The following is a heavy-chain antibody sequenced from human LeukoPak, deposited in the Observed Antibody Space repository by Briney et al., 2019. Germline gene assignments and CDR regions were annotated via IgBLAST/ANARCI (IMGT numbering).Heavy chain of an antibody. J-gene: IGHJ4*02. CDR3: VRQGTHIAAAGIDY. Sequence: GESLKISCKGSGYIFTNYWTSWVRQMPGKGLEWMGRIDPSDSYTNYSPSFQGHVTISADTSIGTAYLQWSNLKASDTAMYYCVRQGTHIAAAGIDYWGQGTLVTVSS. CDR1: GYIFTNYW. D-gene: IGHD6-13*01. CDR2: IDPSDSYT. V-gene: IGHV5-10-1*01.